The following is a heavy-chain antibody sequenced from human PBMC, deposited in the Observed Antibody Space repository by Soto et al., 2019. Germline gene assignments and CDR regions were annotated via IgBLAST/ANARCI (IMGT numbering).Heavy chain of an antibody. CDR1: GFTFSSYA. CDR3: AKDGFDVDIVATILFY. D-gene: IGHD5-12*01. V-gene: IGHV3-23*01. Sequence: GESLKISCAASGFTFSSYAMSWVRQAPGKGLEWVSAISGSGGSTYYADSVKGRFTISRDNSKNTLYLQMNSLRAEDTAVYYCAKDGFDVDIVATILFYWGQGTLVTVSS. CDR2: ISGSGGST. J-gene: IGHJ4*02.